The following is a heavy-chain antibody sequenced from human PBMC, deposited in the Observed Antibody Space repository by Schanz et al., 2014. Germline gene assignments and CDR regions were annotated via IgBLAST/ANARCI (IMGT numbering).Heavy chain of an antibody. V-gene: IGHV3-23*04. CDR1: GFTFSDYY. CDR3: AKEKEEVAADGSFFDY. CDR2: IGGSGDST. D-gene: IGHD6-13*01. J-gene: IGHJ4*02. Sequence: VQLVESGGGLVKPGGSLRLSCAASGFTFSDYYMSWIRQAPGQGLEWVSGIGGSGDSTHYADSVKGRFIISRDNSKNTVNLQMNSLRAEDTAVYYCAKEKEEVAADGSFFDYWGQGTLVTVSS.